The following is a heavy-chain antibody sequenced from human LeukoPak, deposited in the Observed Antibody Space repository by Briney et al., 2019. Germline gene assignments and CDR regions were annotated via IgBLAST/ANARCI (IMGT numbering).Heavy chain of an antibody. Sequence: SVKVSCKASGGTFSSYAISWVRQAPGQGLEWMGRIIPIFGTANYAQKFQGRVTITTDESTSTAYMELSSLGSEDTAVYYCAREGMVAQNYFDYWGQGTLVTVSS. CDR2: IIPIFGTA. CDR3: AREGMVAQNYFDY. V-gene: IGHV1-69*05. J-gene: IGHJ4*02. D-gene: IGHD1-26*01. CDR1: GGTFSSYA.